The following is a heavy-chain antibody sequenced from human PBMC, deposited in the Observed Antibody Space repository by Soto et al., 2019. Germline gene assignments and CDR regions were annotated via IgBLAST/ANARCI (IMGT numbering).Heavy chain of an antibody. V-gene: IGHV1-18*01. CDR2: ISAYNGNT. Sequence: QVQLVQSGAEVKKPGASVKVSCKASGYTFTSYGISWVRQAPGQGLEWMGWISAYNGNTNYAQKLQGRVTMTTDTSTITAYMELRSVRSDDTAVYYCARVICSGGSCYRKFDYWGQGTLVTVSS. CDR1: GYTFTSYG. D-gene: IGHD2-15*01. J-gene: IGHJ4*02. CDR3: ARVICSGGSCYRKFDY.